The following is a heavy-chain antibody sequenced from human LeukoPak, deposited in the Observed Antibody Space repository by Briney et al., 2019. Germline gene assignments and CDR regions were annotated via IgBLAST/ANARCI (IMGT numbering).Heavy chain of an antibody. D-gene: IGHD2-2*01. CDR3: ARHVFPDIVVVPAAVFLNWFDP. Sequence: PSETLSLTCTVAGGSISSSSYYLGWIRQPPGKGLEWIGSIYSSGGTYYNPSLKSRVTISVDTSKNQFSLKLSSVTAADTAVYYCARHVFPDIVVVPAAVFLNWFDPWGQGTLVTVSS. CDR1: GGSISSSSYY. J-gene: IGHJ5*02. CDR2: IYSSGGT. V-gene: IGHV4-39*01.